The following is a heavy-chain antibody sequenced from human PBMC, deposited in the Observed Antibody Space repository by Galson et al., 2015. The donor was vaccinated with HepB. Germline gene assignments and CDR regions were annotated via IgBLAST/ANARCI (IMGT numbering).Heavy chain of an antibody. J-gene: IGHJ4*02. Sequence: SETLSLTCAVSGTSVSSTDWWTWVRQPPGKGLEWIGEIYDSVNTNYNPSLKSRVTISVDKSKNQFSLKLKSVTAADTAVYYCARGALDWSRKFHFDYWGRATLVTVSS. V-gene: IGHV4-4*02. CDR3: ARGALDWSRKFHFDY. CDR2: IYDSVNT. D-gene: IGHD3-9*01. CDR1: GTSVSSTDW.